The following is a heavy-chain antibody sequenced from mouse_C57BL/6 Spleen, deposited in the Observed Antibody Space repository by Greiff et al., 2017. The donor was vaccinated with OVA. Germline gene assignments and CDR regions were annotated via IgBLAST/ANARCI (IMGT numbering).Heavy chain of an antibody. CDR1: GYTFTSYW. CDR3: ATYSPFAY. D-gene: IGHD2-10*01. J-gene: IGHJ3*01. CDR2: IHPSDSDT. V-gene: IGHV1-74*01. Sequence: QVQLKESGAELVKPGASVKVSCKASGYTFTSYWMHWVKQRPGQGLEWIGRIHPSDSDTNYNQKFKGKATLTVDKSSSTAYMQLSSLTSEDSAVYYCATYSPFAYWGQGTLVTVSA.